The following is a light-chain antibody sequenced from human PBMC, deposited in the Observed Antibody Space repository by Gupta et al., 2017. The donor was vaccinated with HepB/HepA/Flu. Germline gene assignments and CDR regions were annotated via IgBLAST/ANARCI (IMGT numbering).Light chain of an antibody. J-gene: IGLJ3*02. V-gene: IGLV10-54*04. CDR1: SNNVGYQG. CDR2: RNN. Sequence: QAGLTQPPSVSKGLGQTATLTCTGNSNNVGYQGAGWLQQHQGHPPKVLSYRNNNRPSGISERFSAYRSGKKDYRKIAGLQPEDEADDYCSEWDSSLSAGVFGGGTKLTVL. CDR3: SEWDSSLSAGV.